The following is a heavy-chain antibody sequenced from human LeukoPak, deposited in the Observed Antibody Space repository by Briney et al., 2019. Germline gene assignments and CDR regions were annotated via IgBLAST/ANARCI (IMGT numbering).Heavy chain of an antibody. J-gene: IGHJ4*02. CDR1: GFTFSSYA. D-gene: IGHD3-22*01. CDR2: ITTSGGST. V-gene: IGHV3-23*01. Sequence: GGSLRLSCAASGFTFSSYAMSWVRQAPGKGLEWVSFITTSGGSTSYADSVEGRFTISRDNPWNTLYMQMNSLRDEDTAVYYCAIMHGYYDGSGYWVQWGQGTLVTVSS. CDR3: AIMHGYYDGSGYWVQ.